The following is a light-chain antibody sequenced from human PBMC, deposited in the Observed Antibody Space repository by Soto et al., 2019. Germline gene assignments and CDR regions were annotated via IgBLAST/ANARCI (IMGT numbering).Light chain of an antibody. CDR1: QDISNY. CDR2: DAS. CDR3: QQYDNLPIT. J-gene: IGKJ5*01. Sequence: DIQMTQSPSSLSASLGDRVTITCQASQDISNYLNWYQQKPGKAPKLLIYDASTLEAGVPSRFSGSGSGTDFTFTISSLQPEDIATYYCQQYDNLPITFGQGTRLEIK. V-gene: IGKV1-33*01.